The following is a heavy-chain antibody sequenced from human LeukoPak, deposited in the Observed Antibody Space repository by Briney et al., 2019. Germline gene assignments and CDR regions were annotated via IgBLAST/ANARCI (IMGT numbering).Heavy chain of an antibody. CDR3: AKPLNYYDSSGYYYSQEYFQH. D-gene: IGHD3-22*01. CDR1: GFTFSSYG. CDR2: ISGSGGST. Sequence: GGSLRLSCAAAGFTFSSYGMSWVRQAPGKGLEWVSAISGSGGSTYYADSVKGWFTISRDNSKNTLYLQMNSLRAEDTAVYYCAKPLNYYDSSGYYYSQEYFQHWGQGTLVTVSS. J-gene: IGHJ1*01. V-gene: IGHV3-23*01.